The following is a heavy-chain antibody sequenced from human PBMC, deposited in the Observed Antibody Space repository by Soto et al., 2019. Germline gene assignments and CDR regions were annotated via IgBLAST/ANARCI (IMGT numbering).Heavy chain of an antibody. CDR1: GFTFSSYA. V-gene: IGHV3-23*01. J-gene: IGHJ4*02. CDR3: AKDRSGFTMVRGYYFDY. D-gene: IGHD3-10*01. CDR2: ISGSGGST. Sequence: GGSLRLSCAASGFTFSSYAMSWVRQAPGKGLEWVSAISGSGGSTYYADSVKGRFTISRDNSKNTLYLQMNSLRAEDTAVYYCAKDRSGFTMVRGYYFDYWGQGTLVTVSS.